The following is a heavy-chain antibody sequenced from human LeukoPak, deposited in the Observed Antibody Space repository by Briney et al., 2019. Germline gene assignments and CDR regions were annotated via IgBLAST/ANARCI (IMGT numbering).Heavy chain of an antibody. CDR3: ARVIGSYGDSAY. CDR1: GFTFSSFS. D-gene: IGHD4-17*01. J-gene: IGHJ4*02. CDR2: ITSSSSST. Sequence: GSLSLSCAASGFTFSSFSMNWVGPATGKGLEWISYITSSSSSTYYADSVKGRFTISRDNAKNSLYLQMNSLRAEDTAVYYCARVIGSYGDSAYWGQGTLVTVSS. V-gene: IGHV3-48*04.